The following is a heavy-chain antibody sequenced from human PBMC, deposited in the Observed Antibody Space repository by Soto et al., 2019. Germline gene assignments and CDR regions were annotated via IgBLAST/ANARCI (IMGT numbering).Heavy chain of an antibody. CDR1: GYTFTSYG. D-gene: IGHD3-16*01. V-gene: IGHV1-18*01. Sequence: ASVKVSCKASGYTFTSYGISWVRQAPGQGLEWMGWISAYNGNTNYAQKLQGRVTMTTDTSTSTAYMELRSLRSDDTAVYYCARTNYDYIWGSYFRGYFDYWGQGTLVTVSS. CDR3: ARTNYDYIWGSYFRGYFDY. CDR2: ISAYNGNT. J-gene: IGHJ4*02.